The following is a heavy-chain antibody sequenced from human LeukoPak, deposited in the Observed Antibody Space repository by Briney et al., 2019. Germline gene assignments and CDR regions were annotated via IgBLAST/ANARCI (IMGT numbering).Heavy chain of an antibody. CDR1: GGSISSGDYY. J-gene: IGHJ5*02. D-gene: IGHD6-13*01. CDR3: ARVAAAAVWFDP. Sequence: SSETLSLTCTVSGGSISSGDYYWSWIRQPPGKGLGWIGYIYYTGSTYCNPSLKSRVTISVDTSKSQFSLKLSSVTAADTAVYYCARVAAAAVWFDPWGQGTLVTVSS. CDR2: IYYTGST. V-gene: IGHV4-30-4*01.